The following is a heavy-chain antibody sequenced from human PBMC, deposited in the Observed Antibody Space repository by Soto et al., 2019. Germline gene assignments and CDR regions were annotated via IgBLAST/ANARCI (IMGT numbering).Heavy chain of an antibody. CDR3: ARHVGYSYGSYYYYYDMDV. J-gene: IGHJ6*02. D-gene: IGHD5-18*01. CDR1: GGSISSSSYY. CDR2: IYYSGST. V-gene: IGHV4-39*01. Sequence: SETLSLTCTVSGGSISSSSYYWGWIRQPPGKGLEWIGSIYYSGSTYYNPSLKSRVTISVDTSKNQFSLKLSSVTAADTAVYYCARHVGYSYGSYYYYYDMDVCGQGTTVTVYS.